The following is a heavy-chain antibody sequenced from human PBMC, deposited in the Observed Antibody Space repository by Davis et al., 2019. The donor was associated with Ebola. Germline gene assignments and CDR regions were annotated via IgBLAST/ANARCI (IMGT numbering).Heavy chain of an antibody. CDR3: ARASGVTTLDYYYGMDV. CDR1: GGSIISSSSY. J-gene: IGHJ6*04. V-gene: IGHV4-39*01. CDR2: IYYSGIT. D-gene: IGHD4-11*01. Sequence: MPSETLSPTCTLSGGSIISSSSYWGWIRQPPRKGLEWIGSIYYSGITYYNPSLKSRVTISVDTSKNQFSLKLRSVTAADTAVYYCARASGVTTLDYYYGMDVWGKGTTVTVSS.